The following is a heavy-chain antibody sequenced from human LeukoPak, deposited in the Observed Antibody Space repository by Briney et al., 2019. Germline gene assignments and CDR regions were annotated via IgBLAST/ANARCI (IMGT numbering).Heavy chain of an antibody. CDR1: GGSLFSYY. Sequence: SETLSLTCTVSGGSLFSYYWNWIRQSPGKGLEWIGFIYPNGITSYNPTLMSRGSISIATSRNQFSLRLTSVTAADTAMYYCARRAYYDSSGYHPTAGYFDLWGRDTLVTVSS. CDR2: IYPNGIT. V-gene: IGHV4-4*08. D-gene: IGHD3-22*01. J-gene: IGHJ2*01. CDR3: ARRAYYDSSGYHPTAGYFDL.